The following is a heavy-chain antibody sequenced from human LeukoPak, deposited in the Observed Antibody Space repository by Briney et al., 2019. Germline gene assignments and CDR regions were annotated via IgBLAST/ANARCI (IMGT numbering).Heavy chain of an antibody. CDR1: GFTFSSYS. CDR3: ASDASLCGGDCYPYWYFDL. Sequence: PGGSLRLSCAASGFTFSSYSMNWVRQAPGKGLEWVSSISSSSSYIYYADSVKGRFTISRDNAKNSLYLQMNSLRAEDTAVYHCASDASLCGGDCYPYWYFDLWGRGTLATVSS. V-gene: IGHV3-21*01. D-gene: IGHD2-21*02. CDR2: ISSSSSYI. J-gene: IGHJ2*01.